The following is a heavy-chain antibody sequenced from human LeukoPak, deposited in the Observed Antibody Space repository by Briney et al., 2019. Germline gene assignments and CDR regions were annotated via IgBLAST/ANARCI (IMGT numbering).Heavy chain of an antibody. CDR2: IYSGGST. J-gene: IGHJ5*02. D-gene: IGHD6-6*01. CDR3: ARGGIAARPSDWFDP. CDR1: GFTVSSNY. V-gene: IGHV3-53*01. Sequence: GGSLRLSCAASGFTVSSNYMCWVRQAPGKGLEWVTVIYSGGSTYYADSVKGRFTISRDNSKNTLYLQMNSLRAEDTAVYYFARGGIAARPSDWFDPWSQGTLVTVSS.